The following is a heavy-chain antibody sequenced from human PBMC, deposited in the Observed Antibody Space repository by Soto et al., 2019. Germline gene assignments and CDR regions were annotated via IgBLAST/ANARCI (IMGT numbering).Heavy chain of an antibody. V-gene: IGHV3-30-3*01. D-gene: IGHD1-26*01. CDR1: GFTFSSYA. CDR3: ARDGRFGGSCFDY. J-gene: IGHJ4*02. Sequence: QVQLVESGGGVVQPGRSLRLSCAASGFTFSSYAMHWVRQAPGKGLEWVAVISYDGSNKYYADSVTVRFTISRDNSKNTLYLQMNSLRAEDTAVYYCARDGRFGGSCFDYGGQGTLVTVAS. CDR2: ISYDGSNK.